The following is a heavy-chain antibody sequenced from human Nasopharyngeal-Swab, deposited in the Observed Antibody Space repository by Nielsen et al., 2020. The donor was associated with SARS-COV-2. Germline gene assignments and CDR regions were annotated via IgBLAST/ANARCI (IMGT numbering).Heavy chain of an antibody. J-gene: IGHJ4*02. CDR2: ISYDGSNK. CDR3: AKGSRSEYYFDY. D-gene: IGHD3-10*01. Sequence: VRQAPGKGLEWVAVISYDGSNKYYADSVKGRFTISRDNSKNTLHLQMNSLRAEDTAVYYCAKGSRSEYYFDYWGQGTLVTVSS. V-gene: IGHV3-30*18.